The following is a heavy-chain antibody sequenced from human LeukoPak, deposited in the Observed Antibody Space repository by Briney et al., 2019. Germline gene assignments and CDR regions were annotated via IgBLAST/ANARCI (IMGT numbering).Heavy chain of an antibody. V-gene: IGHV4-59*01. CDR2: IYYSGST. Sequence: PSETLSLTCTVSGGSISSYYWSWIRQPPGKGLEWIGYIYYSGSTNYNPSLKSRVTISVDTSKNQFSLKLSSVTAADTAVYYCARGGLRYYYFDYWGQGTLVTVSS. J-gene: IGHJ4*02. D-gene: IGHD3-9*01. CDR1: GGSISSYY. CDR3: ARGGLRYYYFDY.